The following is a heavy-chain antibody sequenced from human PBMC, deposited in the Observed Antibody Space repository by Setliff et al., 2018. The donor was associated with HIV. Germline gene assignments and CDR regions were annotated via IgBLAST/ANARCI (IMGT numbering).Heavy chain of an antibody. CDR3: AKDRSGSYSGHLNY. D-gene: IGHD1-26*01. J-gene: IGHJ4*02. CDR2: ISSSGSTI. V-gene: IGHV3-48*03. Sequence: PGGSLRLSCAASGFTFSSYEMNWVRQAPGKGLEWLSYISSSGSTIYYADSVKGRFTVSRDNAKNSLYLQMNSLRAEDTAVYYCAKDRSGSYSGHLNYWGQGTLVTVSS. CDR1: GFTFSSYE.